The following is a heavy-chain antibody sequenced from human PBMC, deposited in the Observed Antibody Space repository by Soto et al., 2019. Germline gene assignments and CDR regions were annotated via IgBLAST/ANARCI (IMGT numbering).Heavy chain of an antibody. D-gene: IGHD2-2*01. CDR2: INPSGGST. CDR1: EYTFTDYY. Sequence: ASVKVSCKSSEYTFTDYYIHWVRQAPGQGLEWMGLINPSGGSTSYAQKFQGRVTMTRDTSTSTVYMELSSLRSEDTAVYYCVTAASSTSWYDFWGQGTLVTVSS. CDR3: VTAASSTSWYDF. V-gene: IGHV1-46*01. J-gene: IGHJ5*01.